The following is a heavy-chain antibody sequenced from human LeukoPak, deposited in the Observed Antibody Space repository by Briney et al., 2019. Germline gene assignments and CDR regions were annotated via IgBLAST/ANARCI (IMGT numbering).Heavy chain of an antibody. J-gene: IGHJ4*02. CDR1: GGSISSSSYY. CDR2: IYYSGST. CDR3: ARCDLTMIDG. V-gene: IGHV4-39*01. Sequence: SETLSLTCTVSGGSISSSSYYWGWIRQPPGKGLEWIGSIYYSGSTYYNPSLKSRVTISVDTSKNQFSLKLSSVTAADTAVYYCARCDLTMIDGWGQGTLVTVSS. D-gene: IGHD3-22*01.